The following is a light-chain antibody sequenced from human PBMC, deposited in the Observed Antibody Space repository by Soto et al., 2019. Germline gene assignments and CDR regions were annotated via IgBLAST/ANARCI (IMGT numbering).Light chain of an antibody. CDR1: QNIFTY. Sequence: DIQMTQSPSSLSASVGDRVTITCRASQNIFTYLNWYQQKPGKAPKLLMYAASSLQRGVPSRFSGSGSGTDCTLTISSLHPEDVATYYCQQSFSTLWTFGQGTKVDIK. J-gene: IGKJ1*01. V-gene: IGKV1-39*01. CDR2: AAS. CDR3: QQSFSTLWT.